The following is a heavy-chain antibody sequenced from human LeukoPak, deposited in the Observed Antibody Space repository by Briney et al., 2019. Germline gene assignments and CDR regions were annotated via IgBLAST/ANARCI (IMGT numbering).Heavy chain of an antibody. V-gene: IGHV3-21*06. J-gene: IGHJ4*02. D-gene: IGHD2-8*01. Sequence: GGSLRLSCAASGFSFSSYRMNWVRQAPGKGLEWVSSVSNSGDYIHYADSVEGRFTISRDNSKNSLYLQMNSLRAEDTAVYYCAGALIGYYFDYWGQGTLVTVSS. CDR3: AGALIGYYFDY. CDR2: VSNSGDYI. CDR1: GFSFSSYR.